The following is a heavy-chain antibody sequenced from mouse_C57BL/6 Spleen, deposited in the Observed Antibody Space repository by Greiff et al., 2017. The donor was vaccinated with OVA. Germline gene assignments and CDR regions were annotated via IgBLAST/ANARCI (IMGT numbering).Heavy chain of an antibody. D-gene: IGHD3-3*01. Sequence: QVQLQQPGAELVMPGASVKLSCKASGYTFTSYWMHWVKQRPGQGLEWIGEIDPSDSYTNYKQMFKGKSTLTVDKSSRTAYMQLSSLTSKDSAVYYSASRGGNAMDYWGQGTSVTVSS. CDR2: IDPSDSYT. CDR3: ASRGGNAMDY. CDR1: GYTFTSYW. V-gene: IGHV1-69*01. J-gene: IGHJ4*01.